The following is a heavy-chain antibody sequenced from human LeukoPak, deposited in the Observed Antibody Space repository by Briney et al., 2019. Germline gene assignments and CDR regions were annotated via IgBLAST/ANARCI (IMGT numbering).Heavy chain of an antibody. CDR1: GFTFSSYA. D-gene: IGHD6-13*01. CDR2: ISSNGGST. J-gene: IGHJ6*04. Sequence: GGSLRLSCSASGFTFSSYAMHWVRQAPGKGLEYVSAISSNGGSTYYADSVKGRFTISRDNSKNTLYLQMSSLRAEDTAVYYCIAAAGDNYHYYGMDVWGKGTTVTVSS. V-gene: IGHV3-64D*06. CDR3: IAAAGDNYHYYGMDV.